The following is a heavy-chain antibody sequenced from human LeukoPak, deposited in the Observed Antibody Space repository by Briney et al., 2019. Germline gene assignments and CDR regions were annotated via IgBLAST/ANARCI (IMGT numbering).Heavy chain of an antibody. D-gene: IGHD3-10*01. CDR1: GFTFSSYA. CDR3: ARDLDKGNYYGSGSYRNDWFDP. Sequence: GGSLRLSCAASGFTFSSYAMHWVRQAPGKGLEWVAVISYDGSNKYYADSVKGRFTISRDNSKNTLYLQMNSLRAEGTAVYYCARDLDKGNYYGSGSYRNDWFDPWGQGTLVTVSS. J-gene: IGHJ5*02. CDR2: ISYDGSNK. V-gene: IGHV3-30*04.